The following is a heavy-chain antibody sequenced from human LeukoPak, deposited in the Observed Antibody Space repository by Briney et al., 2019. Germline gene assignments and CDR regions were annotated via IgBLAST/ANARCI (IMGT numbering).Heavy chain of an antibody. Sequence: PGGSLRLSCAASGFTFSSYAMSWVRQAPGKGLEWVSAISGGGGSTYYADSVKGRFTISRDNSKNTLYLQMNSLRAEDTAVYYCAKDPGYSYGRYYYMDVWGKGTTVTVSS. J-gene: IGHJ6*03. CDR3: AKDPGYSYGRYYYMDV. V-gene: IGHV3-23*01. CDR2: ISGGGGST. CDR1: GFTFSSYA. D-gene: IGHD5-18*01.